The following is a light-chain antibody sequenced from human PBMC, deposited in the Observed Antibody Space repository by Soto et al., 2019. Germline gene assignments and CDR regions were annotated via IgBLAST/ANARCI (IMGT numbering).Light chain of an antibody. CDR1: QSVSDNY. V-gene: IGKV3-20*01. CDR3: HQYSNSPRT. CDR2: GAS. Sequence: ETVLTQSPGTLSLSPGERATLSCRASQSVSDNYLAWYQKKPGQPPRLLIFGASTKVAGIPDRFIGSGSGTDFTLTISRLEPEDLAVYYCHQYSNSPRTFGGGTKLEIK. J-gene: IGKJ4*01.